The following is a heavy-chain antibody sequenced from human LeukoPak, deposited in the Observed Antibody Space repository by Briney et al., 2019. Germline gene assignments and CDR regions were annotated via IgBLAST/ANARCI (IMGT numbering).Heavy chain of an antibody. J-gene: IGHJ4*02. D-gene: IGHD3-10*01. CDR1: GFTFSTYS. V-gene: IGHV3-48*01. Sequence: GGSLRLSCAASGFTFSTYSMNWVRQAPGKGLEWVSYISSSSSTIYYADSVKGRFTISRDNAKNSLYLQMNSLRAEDTAVYYCAKDRYGSGSYYNADYWGQGTLVTVSS. CDR2: ISSSSSTI. CDR3: AKDRYGSGSYYNADY.